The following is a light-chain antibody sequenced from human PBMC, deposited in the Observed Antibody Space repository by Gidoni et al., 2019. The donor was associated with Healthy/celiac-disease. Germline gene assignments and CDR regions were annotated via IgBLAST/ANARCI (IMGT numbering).Light chain of an antibody. J-gene: IGLJ3*02. V-gene: IGLV2-14*03. Sequence: QSALTPPASVSGSPAQSITISCTGTSSDIGNNNYVSWYQQHPGNTPKLMIYDVSNRPSGVSNRFSGSMSGNTASLTLSGLQAEDEADYYCTSYTTSATWVCGGGTKLTVL. CDR3: TSYTTSATWV. CDR1: SSDIGNNNY. CDR2: DVS.